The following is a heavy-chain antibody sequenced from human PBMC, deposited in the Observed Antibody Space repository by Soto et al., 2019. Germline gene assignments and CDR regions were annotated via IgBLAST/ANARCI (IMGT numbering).Heavy chain of an antibody. J-gene: IGHJ6*02. V-gene: IGHV3-23*01. CDR3: AKDQGAVVVVATTYYYYGMDV. CDR2: ISGSGGST. Sequence: EVQLLESGGGLVQPGGSLRLSCAASGFTFSSYAMSWVRQAPGKGLEWVSAISGSGGSTYYADSVKGRFTISRDNSKNTLYLQMNSLRAEDTAVYYCAKDQGAVVVVATTYYYYGMDVWGQGTTVTVSS. CDR1: GFTFSSYA. D-gene: IGHD2-15*01.